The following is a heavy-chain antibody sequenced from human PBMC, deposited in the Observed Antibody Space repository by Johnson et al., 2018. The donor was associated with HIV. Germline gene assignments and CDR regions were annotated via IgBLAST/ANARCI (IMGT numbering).Heavy chain of an antibody. CDR2: ISYDGSNK. Sequence: QVQLVESGGGVVQPGRSLRLSCAASGFTFSSYGMHWVRQAPGKGLEWVAVISYDGSNKYYADSVKGRFTISRDNSKNTLYLQMNSLRPDDTALYYCAKDSSTYAFDIWGQGTMVTVSS. CDR1: GFTFSSYG. D-gene: IGHD6-6*01. CDR3: AKDSSTYAFDI. J-gene: IGHJ3*02. V-gene: IGHV3-30*18.